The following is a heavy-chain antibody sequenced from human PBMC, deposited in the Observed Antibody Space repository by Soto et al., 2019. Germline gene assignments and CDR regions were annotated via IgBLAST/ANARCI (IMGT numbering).Heavy chain of an antibody. CDR3: ARDYGDSYYYYYGMDV. Sequence: ASVKVSCKASGYTFTSYDINWVRQATGQGLEWMGWMNPNSGNTGYAQKFQGRVTMTRNTSISTAYMELSSLRSEDTAVYYCARDYGDSYYYYYGMDVWGQGTTV. V-gene: IGHV1-8*01. CDR1: GYTFTSYD. J-gene: IGHJ6*02. D-gene: IGHD4-17*01. CDR2: MNPNSGNT.